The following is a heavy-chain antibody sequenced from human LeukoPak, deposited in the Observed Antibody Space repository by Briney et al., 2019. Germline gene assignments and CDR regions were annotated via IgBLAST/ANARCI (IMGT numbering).Heavy chain of an antibody. V-gene: IGHV1-18*01. J-gene: IGHJ5*02. CDR1: GYTFTSYG. CDR3: ARVNVVSGVVTASRANWFDP. Sequence: GASVKVSCKASGYTFTSYGISWVRQAPGQGLEWMGWISAYNGNTNYAQKLQGRVTMTTDTSTSTAYMELRSLRSDDTAVYYCARVNVVSGVVTASRANWFDPWGQGTLVTVSS. D-gene: IGHD2-21*02. CDR2: ISAYNGNT.